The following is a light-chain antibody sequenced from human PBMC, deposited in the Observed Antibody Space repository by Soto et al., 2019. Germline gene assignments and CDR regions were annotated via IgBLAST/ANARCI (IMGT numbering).Light chain of an antibody. J-gene: IGKJ1*01. V-gene: IGKV3-11*01. CDR2: GAS. Sequence: PGERATLSCRASQSVASYLAWYQQKPGQAPSLLIYGASNRATGIPARFSGSGSGTDFTLTISSLEPEDFAVYYCQQFYNWPRTFGQGTKVDIK. CDR1: QSVASY. CDR3: QQFYNWPRT.